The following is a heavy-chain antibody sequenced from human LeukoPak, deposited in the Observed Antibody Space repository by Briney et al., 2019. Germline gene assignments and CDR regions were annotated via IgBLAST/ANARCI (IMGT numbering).Heavy chain of an antibody. Sequence: GGSLRLSCAVSEFTFRSYAMTWVRQAPGKGLEWVSAIGRSGGTTYYADSVKGRFTISRDNSKNTLYLQMNSLRAEDTAVYYCAKDRNYDYVWGSYPPALYFDYWGQGTLVTVSS. J-gene: IGHJ4*02. D-gene: IGHD3-16*02. CDR1: EFTFRSYA. CDR3: AKDRNYDYVWGSYPPALYFDY. V-gene: IGHV3-23*01. CDR2: IGRSGGTT.